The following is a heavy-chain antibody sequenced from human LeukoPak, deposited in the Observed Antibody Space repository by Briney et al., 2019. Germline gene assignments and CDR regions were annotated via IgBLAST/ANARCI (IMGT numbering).Heavy chain of an antibody. D-gene: IGHD2-15*01. V-gene: IGHV5-51*01. CDR2: IYPGDSDT. CDR1: GYXFTSYL. J-gene: IGHJ4*02. Sequence: GESLKISCNGSGYXFTSYLICWVRQMPGKGLEWMGIIYPGDSDTRYSPSFQGQVTISADKSISTAYVQWSSLKASDTAMYYCARQLPDCSSGGCYGHWGQGTLVTVSS. CDR3: ARQLPDCSSGGCYGH.